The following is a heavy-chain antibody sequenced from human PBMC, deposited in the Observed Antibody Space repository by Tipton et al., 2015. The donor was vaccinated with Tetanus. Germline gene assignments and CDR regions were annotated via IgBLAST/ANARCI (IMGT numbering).Heavy chain of an antibody. CDR2: IYFEGST. CDR1: GGSISDKKYY. V-gene: IGHV4-39*02. D-gene: IGHD2/OR15-2a*01. CDR3: ARHLYGYWFDP. J-gene: IGHJ5*02. Sequence: TLSLTCTVSGGSISDKKYYWGWIRQPPGKGLEWLASIYFEGSTYYSPSLKSRLTIDVDTSHNLFSLRLTSVTASDTAVYYCARHLYGYWFDPWGQGVLVTVSS.